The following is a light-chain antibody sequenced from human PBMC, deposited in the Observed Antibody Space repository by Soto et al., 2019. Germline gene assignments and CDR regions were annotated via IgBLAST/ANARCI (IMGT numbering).Light chain of an antibody. J-gene: IGKJ2*01. Sequence: AIQMTQSPSSLSASVGDRVTITCRASQGIRDDLNWYQQKPGKAPKLLIYAASSLQSGVPSRFSASGSVTDFTLTISSLQSEDFTAYCCLQYYTYPYSFWPGTKVESK. V-gene: IGKV1-6*01. CDR1: QGIRDD. CDR2: AAS. CDR3: LQYYTYPYS.